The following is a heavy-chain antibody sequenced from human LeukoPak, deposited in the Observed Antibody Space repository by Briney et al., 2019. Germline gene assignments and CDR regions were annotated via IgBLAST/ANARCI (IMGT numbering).Heavy chain of an antibody. V-gene: IGHV4-59*01. D-gene: IGHD5-12*01. CDR3: ARGGDSGYDLDYFDY. CDR1: GGSISSYY. CDR2: IYYSGST. J-gene: IGHJ4*02. Sequence: SSETLSLTCTVSGGSISSYYWSWIRQPPGKGLEWIGYIYYSGSTNYNPSLKSRVTISVDTSKNQFSLKLSSVTAADTAVYYCARGGDSGYDLDYFDYWGQGTLVTVSS.